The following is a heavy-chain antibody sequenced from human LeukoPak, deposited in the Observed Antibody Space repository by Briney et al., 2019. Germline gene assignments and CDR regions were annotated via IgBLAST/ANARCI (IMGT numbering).Heavy chain of an antibody. CDR1: GGSFSGYY. CDR3: ASLVSHYGSGRRQGYYYYYYMDV. CDR2: INHSGST. Sequence: PSETLSLTCAVYGGSFSGYYWSWIRQPPGKGLEWIGEINHSGSTNYNPSLKSRVTISVDTSKNQFSLKLSSVTAADTAVYYCASLVSHYGSGRRQGYYYYYYMDVWGKGTTVTVSS. D-gene: IGHD3-10*01. V-gene: IGHV4-34*01. J-gene: IGHJ6*03.